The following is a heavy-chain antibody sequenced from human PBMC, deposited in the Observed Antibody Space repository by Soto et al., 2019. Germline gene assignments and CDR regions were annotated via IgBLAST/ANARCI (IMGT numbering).Heavy chain of an antibody. V-gene: IGHV3-43D*04. CDR1: GFTFDDYA. J-gene: IGHJ6*02. D-gene: IGHD6-13*01. CDR3: AKDMDCSSWLYYYYGMDV. Sequence: PGGSLRLSCAASGFTFDDYAMPWVRQAPGKGLEWVSLISWDGGSTYYADSVKGRFTISRDNSKNSLYLQMNSLRAEDTALYYCAKDMDCSSWLYYYYGMDVWGQGTTVTVSS. CDR2: ISWDGGST.